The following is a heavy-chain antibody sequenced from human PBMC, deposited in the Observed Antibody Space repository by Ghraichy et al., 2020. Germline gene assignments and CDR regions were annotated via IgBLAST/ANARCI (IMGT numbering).Heavy chain of an antibody. D-gene: IGHD3-22*01. CDR2: MNPNSGNT. CDR1: GYTFTSYD. V-gene: IGHV1-8*01. J-gene: IGHJ4*02. Sequence: ASVKVSCKASGYTFTSYDINWVRQATGQGLEWMGWMNPNSGNTGYAQKFQGRVTMTRNTSISTAYMELSSLRSEDTAVYYCARDALTYYYDSSGYSTFVYWGQGTLVTVSS. CDR3: ARDALTYYYDSSGYSTFVY.